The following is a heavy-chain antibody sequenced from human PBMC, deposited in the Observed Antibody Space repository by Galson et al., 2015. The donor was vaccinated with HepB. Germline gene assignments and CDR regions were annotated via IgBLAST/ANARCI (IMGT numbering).Heavy chain of an antibody. CDR2: IYPGDSDT. CDR3: ARCINPGYYYDSSGYPGVCDY. D-gene: IGHD3-22*01. J-gene: IGHJ4*02. CDR1: GYSFTSYW. V-gene: IGHV5-51*01. Sequence: QSGAEVKKPGESLKISCKGSGYSFTSYWIGWVRQMPGKGLEWMGIIYPGDSDTRYSPSFQGQVTISADKPISTAYLQWSSLKASDTAMYYCARCINPGYYYDSSGYPGVCDYWGQGTLVTVSS.